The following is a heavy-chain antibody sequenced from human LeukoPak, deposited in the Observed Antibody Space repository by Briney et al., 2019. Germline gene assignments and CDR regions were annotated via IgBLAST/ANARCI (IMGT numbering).Heavy chain of an antibody. Sequence: SETLSLTCAVYGGSFSGYYLSWIRQPPGKGLEWIGEINHSGSTNYNPSLKRRVTISVDTSKNQFSLKLSSVTAADTAVYYCARRSVLVDYWGQGTLVTVSS. CDR1: GGSFSGYY. D-gene: IGHD2-21*01. CDR2: INHSGST. J-gene: IGHJ4*02. V-gene: IGHV4-34*01. CDR3: ARRSVLVDY.